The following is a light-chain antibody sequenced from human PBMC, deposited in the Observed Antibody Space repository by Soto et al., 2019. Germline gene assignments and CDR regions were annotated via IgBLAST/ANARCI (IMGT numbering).Light chain of an antibody. CDR3: QNFDSAPQT. Sequence: DIQMTQSPSSLSASVGDRVTITFRASQGIRHYLAWYQQKPGKVPKLLIYEASNLQSGVPSRFRGGGSGTEFTLTISSLQPEDVATYYCQNFDSAPQTFGQGTQVDNK. CDR2: EAS. V-gene: IGKV1-27*01. J-gene: IGKJ1*01. CDR1: QGIRHY.